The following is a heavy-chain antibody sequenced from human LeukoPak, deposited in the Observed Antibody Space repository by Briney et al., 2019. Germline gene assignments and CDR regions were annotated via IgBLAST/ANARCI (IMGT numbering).Heavy chain of an antibody. V-gene: IGHV3-21*01. J-gene: IGHJ4*02. CDR2: ISSSSSYI. CDR1: GFTFSSYS. CDR3: ARVRSTYYDYVWGSYRYDY. D-gene: IGHD3-16*02. Sequence: GGSLRLSCAASGFTFSSYSMNWVRRAPGKGLEWVSSISSSSSYIYYADSVKGRFTISRDNAKNSLYLQMNSLRAEDTAVYYCARVRSTYYDYVWGSYRYDYWGQGTLVTVSS.